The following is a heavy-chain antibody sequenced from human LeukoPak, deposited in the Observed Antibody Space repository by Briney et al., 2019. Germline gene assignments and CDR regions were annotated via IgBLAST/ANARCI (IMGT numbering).Heavy chain of an antibody. J-gene: IGHJ3*02. Sequence: PGGSLRLSCAASGFSFSSYGMPWVRQAPGKGLEWVAVIRYDASEKFYADSVKGRFAISRDNSKNTLDLQMSSLRAEDTALYYCARLRGNIAFDIWGQGTMVTVSS. V-gene: IGHV3-33*01. CDR3: ARLRGNIAFDI. CDR1: GFSFSSYG. CDR2: IRYDASEK.